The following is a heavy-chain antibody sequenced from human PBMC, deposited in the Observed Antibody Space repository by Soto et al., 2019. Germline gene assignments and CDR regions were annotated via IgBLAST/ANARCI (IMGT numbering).Heavy chain of an antibody. J-gene: IGHJ4*02. CDR2: INQDVSQK. Sequence: VQLVVSGGGLVKPGGSLRLSCAASGFTFSRYWMAWVRQAPGKGLEWVANINQDVSQKLYVDSVRGRFTISRDNAKNSVYLQMNNLRADDTAVYYCAKIGYNDWDFDYWGQGTLVTVSS. CDR3: AKIGYNDWDFDY. D-gene: IGHD3-22*01. V-gene: IGHV3-7*01. CDR1: GFTFSRYW.